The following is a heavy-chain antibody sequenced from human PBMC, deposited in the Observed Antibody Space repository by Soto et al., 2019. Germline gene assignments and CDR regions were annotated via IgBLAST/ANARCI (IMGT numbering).Heavy chain of an antibody. CDR2: ISGGGETT. D-gene: IGHD3-10*01. V-gene: IGHV3-23*01. Sequence: EVQLLESGGGLVQPGGSLRLSCAASGFTFNNYAMTWVRQAPGKGLEWVSAISGGGETTSYADSVKGRFTGSSDGSKNTRYLQMSSLRAEDTALYYCAKGRGGSGSLTPRVDFWGQGTLVTVSS. CDR1: GFTFNNYA. J-gene: IGHJ4*02. CDR3: AKGRGGSGSLTPRVDF.